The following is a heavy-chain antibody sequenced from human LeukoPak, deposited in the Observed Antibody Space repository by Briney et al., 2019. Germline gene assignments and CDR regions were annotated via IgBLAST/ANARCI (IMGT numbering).Heavy chain of an antibody. V-gene: IGHV3-74*01. CDR2: IKHDGSIT. Sequence: HPGGSLRLSCAACGFAFSNDWMHCVRQATGRRPVWVSRIKHDGSITNYADSVKGRFTISRDKPKNTLYLQMNSLRAEDTAVYYCFVWESRWGQGTLVTVSS. CDR3: FVWESR. J-gene: IGHJ4*02. D-gene: IGHD1-26*01. CDR1: GFAFSNDW.